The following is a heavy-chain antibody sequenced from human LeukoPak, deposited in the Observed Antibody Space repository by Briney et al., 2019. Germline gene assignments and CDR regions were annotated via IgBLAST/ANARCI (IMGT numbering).Heavy chain of an antibody. D-gene: IGHD1-26*01. J-gene: IGHJ4*02. CDR3: ARDRGGSYSAIDY. CDR1: GFTFSSYS. Sequence: GGSLRLSCAASGFTFSSYSMNWVRQAPGKGLEWVSFISSSSSTIYYADSVKGRFTISRDNAKNSLYMQMNSLRAEDTAVSDCARDRGGSYSAIDYWGQGTLVTVSS. CDR2: ISSSSSTI. V-gene: IGHV3-48*04.